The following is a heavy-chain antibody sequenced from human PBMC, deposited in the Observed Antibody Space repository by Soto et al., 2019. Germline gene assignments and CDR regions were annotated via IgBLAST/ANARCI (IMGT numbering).Heavy chain of an antibody. Sequence: QPGGSLRLSCAASGFTFSSYAMHWVRQAPGKGLEYVSAISSNGGSTYYANSVKGRFTISRDNSKNTLYLQMNSLRAEDMAMYYCAKARCSTANCYVPEYWGQGTRVTVSS. CDR1: GFTFSSYA. D-gene: IGHD2-2*01. V-gene: IGHV3-64*01. J-gene: IGHJ4*02. CDR2: ISSNGGST. CDR3: AKARCSTANCYVPEY.